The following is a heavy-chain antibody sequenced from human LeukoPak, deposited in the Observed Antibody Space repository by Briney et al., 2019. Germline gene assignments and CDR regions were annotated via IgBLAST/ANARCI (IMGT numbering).Heavy chain of an antibody. D-gene: IGHD2-2*01. CDR1: GFTVSSNY. Sequence: GGSLRLSCAASGFTVSSNYMSWVRPAPGKGLEWVSVIYSGGSTYYADSVKGRFTISRDNSKNTLYLQMNSLRAEDTAVYYCAREGYCSSTSCYLDAFDIWGQGTMVTVSS. J-gene: IGHJ3*02. V-gene: IGHV3-66*01. CDR2: IYSGGST. CDR3: AREGYCSSTSCYLDAFDI.